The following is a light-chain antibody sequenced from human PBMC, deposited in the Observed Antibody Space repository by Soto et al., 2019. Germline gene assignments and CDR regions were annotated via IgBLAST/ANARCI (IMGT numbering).Light chain of an antibody. CDR3: QSYDSSLSGFDV. CDR1: SSNIGAGYD. V-gene: IGLV1-40*01. CDR2: GNS. J-gene: IGLJ1*01. Sequence: QSVLTQPPSVSGAPGQRVTISCTGSSSNIGAGYDVHWYRQLPGTAPKLLIYGNSNRPSGVPDRISGSKSGTSASLAITGLQAEDEADYYCQSYDSSLSGFDVFGTGTKLTVL.